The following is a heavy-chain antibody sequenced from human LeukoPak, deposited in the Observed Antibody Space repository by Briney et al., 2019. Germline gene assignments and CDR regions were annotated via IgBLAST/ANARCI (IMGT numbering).Heavy chain of an antibody. CDR3: AKDPSSSVGHFDY. V-gene: IGHV3-30*02. CDR2: IRYDGSNK. Sequence: GGSLRLSCAASGFTFSSYGMHWVRHAPGKGLEWVAFIRYDGSNKYYADSVKGRFTISRDNSKNTLYLQMNSLRAEDTAVYYCAKDPSSSVGHFDYWGQGTLVTVSS. D-gene: IGHD6-19*01. CDR1: GFTFSSYG. J-gene: IGHJ4*02.